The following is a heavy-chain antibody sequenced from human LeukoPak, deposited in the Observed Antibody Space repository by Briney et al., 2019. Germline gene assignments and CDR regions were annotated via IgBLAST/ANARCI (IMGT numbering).Heavy chain of an antibody. D-gene: IGHD2-2*01. Sequence: GGSLRLSRAASGFTFSSYAMSWVRQAPGKGLEWVSAISGSGGSTYYADSVKGRFTISRDNSKNTLYLQMNSLRAEDTAVYYCAKDQQAQYRAFDYWGQGTLVTVSS. CDR2: ISGSGGST. CDR3: AKDQQAQYRAFDY. J-gene: IGHJ4*02. V-gene: IGHV3-23*01. CDR1: GFTFSSYA.